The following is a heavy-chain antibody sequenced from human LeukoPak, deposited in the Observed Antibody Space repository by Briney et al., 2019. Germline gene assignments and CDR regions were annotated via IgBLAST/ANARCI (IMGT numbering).Heavy chain of an antibody. CDR1: GGSISSGGYS. J-gene: IGHJ4*02. CDR3: ARGDGYKDGRYFDY. V-gene: IGHV4-30-2*01. Sequence: PSQTLSLTCAVSGGSISSGGYSWSWIRQPPGKGLEWIGYIYHSGSTYYNPSLKSRVTISVDRSKNQFSLKLSSVTAADTAVYYCARGDGYKDGRYFDYWGQGTLVTVSS. D-gene: IGHD5-24*01. CDR2: IYHSGST.